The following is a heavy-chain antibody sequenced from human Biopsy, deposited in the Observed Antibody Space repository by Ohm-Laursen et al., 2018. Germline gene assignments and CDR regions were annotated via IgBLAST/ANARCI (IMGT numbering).Heavy chain of an antibody. J-gene: IGHJ4*02. V-gene: IGHV4-59*01. D-gene: IGHD6-19*01. CDR2: INDNGNT. CDR1: GGSISSNY. CDR3: ARGRRTSGWPYFDN. Sequence: TLSLTCNVSGGSISSNYWSWIRQPPGKGLEWIGYINDNGNTNYNPSLKSRVTMSMDTSKNQFYLKLYSVTAADTAVYYCARGRRTSGWPYFDNWGQGALVIVSP.